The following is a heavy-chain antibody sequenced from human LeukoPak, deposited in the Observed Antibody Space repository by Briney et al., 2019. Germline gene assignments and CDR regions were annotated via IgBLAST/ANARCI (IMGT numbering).Heavy chain of an antibody. J-gene: IGHJ4*02. V-gene: IGHV1-2*06. D-gene: IGHD5-24*01. CDR3: ARDLEAPGAETWPTPDY. CDR2: IDPNSGGT. Sequence: GASVKVSCEASGYTFTVYYLHWVRQAPGPGLVWMGRIDPNSGGTNYAQKFQGRVTMTRDTSISTAYMELSRLRSDDTAVYYCARDLEAPGAETWPTPDYWGQGTLVTVSS. CDR1: GYTFTVYY.